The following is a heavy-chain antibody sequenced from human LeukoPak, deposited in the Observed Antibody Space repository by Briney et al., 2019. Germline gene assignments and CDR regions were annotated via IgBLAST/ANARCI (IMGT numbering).Heavy chain of an antibody. J-gene: IGHJ4*02. CDR2: IYYSGDT. V-gene: IGHV4-59*12. CDR3: ARVDY. CDR1: GGSISGYS. Sequence: SETLSLTCTVSGGSISGYSWSWIRQSPGGGLEWIGYIYYSGDTAYNPSLRSRVTMSVDTSKNQLSLKLSSVTAADTAVYYCARVDYWGQGTLVTVSS.